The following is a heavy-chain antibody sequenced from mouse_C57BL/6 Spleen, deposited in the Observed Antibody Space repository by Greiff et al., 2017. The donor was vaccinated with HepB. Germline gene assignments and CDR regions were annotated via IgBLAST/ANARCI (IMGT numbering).Heavy chain of an antibody. CDR2: INPNNGGT. D-gene: IGHD2-4*01. Sequence: EVQLQQSGPELVKPGASVKISCKASGYTFTDYYMNWVKQSHGKSLEWIGDINPNNGGTSYNQKFKGKATLTVDKSSSTAYMELRSLTSEDSAVYYCAREDDYDDGRSPYYFDYWGQGTTLTVSS. V-gene: IGHV1-26*01. J-gene: IGHJ2*01. CDR1: GYTFTDYY. CDR3: AREDDYDDGRSPYYFDY.